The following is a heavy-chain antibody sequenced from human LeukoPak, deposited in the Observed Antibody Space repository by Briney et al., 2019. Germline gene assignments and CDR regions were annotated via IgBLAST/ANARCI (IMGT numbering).Heavy chain of an antibody. CDR3: AKGGRGSADAFDI. CDR1: GGSISSYY. D-gene: IGHD2-15*01. CDR2: FYYSGST. V-gene: IGHV4-59*01. Sequence: SETQSLTCTVSGGSISSYYWNWIRQPPGKGLEWIGYFYYSGSTNYNPSLESRVTISVDTSKNQFSLKLSSVTAADTAVYYCAKGGRGSADAFDIWGQGTMVTVSS. J-gene: IGHJ3*02.